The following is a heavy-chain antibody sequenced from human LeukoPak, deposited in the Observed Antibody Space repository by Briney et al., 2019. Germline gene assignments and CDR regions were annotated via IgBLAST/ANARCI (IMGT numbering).Heavy chain of an antibody. CDR3: ARARAFVWGSYRYIPYYFDP. Sequence: PSETLSLTCNVSGGSIRGYYWSWIRQPPGKGLEWIGYIYSSGSTHYNPSLKSRVTISVDTSKNHVSLKLSSVTAADTAVYYCARARAFVWGSYRYIPYYFDPWGQGTLVTVSS. V-gene: IGHV4-59*08. D-gene: IGHD3-16*02. CDR2: IYSSGST. CDR1: GGSIRGYY. J-gene: IGHJ5*02.